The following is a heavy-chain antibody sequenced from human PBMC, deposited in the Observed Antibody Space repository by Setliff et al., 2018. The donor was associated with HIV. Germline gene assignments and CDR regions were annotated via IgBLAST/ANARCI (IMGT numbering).Heavy chain of an antibody. Sequence: ASVKVSCKVSGDIFTKYGFSWVRQAPVQGPEWMGLVSAYNGRTDYAENFQGRLTMTIDTPTTTVYMELRSLRSDDTAVYYCAREKETCSGDTCWKNAFAISGQGTMVTVSS. CDR1: GDIFTKYG. CDR2: VSAYNGRT. J-gene: IGHJ3*02. V-gene: IGHV1-18*01. D-gene: IGHD2-21*02. CDR3: AREKETCSGDTCWKNAFAI.